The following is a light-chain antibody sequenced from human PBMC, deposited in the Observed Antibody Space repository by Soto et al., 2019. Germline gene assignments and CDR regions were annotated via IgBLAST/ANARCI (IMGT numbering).Light chain of an antibody. CDR1: QSVISNS. CDR2: DAS. Sequence: ENVLTQSPGTLSLSPGERATLSCRASQSVISNSLAWFQQKPGQAPRLLIYDASRRATGIPGRFSGSGSGTDFTLTISRLEPEDFAVYYCQQYGKTPPITFGQGTRLEIK. V-gene: IGKV3-20*01. CDR3: QQYGKTPPIT. J-gene: IGKJ5*01.